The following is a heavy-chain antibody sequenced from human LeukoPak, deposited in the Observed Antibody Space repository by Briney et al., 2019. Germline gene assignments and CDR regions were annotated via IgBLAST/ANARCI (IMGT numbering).Heavy chain of an antibody. CDR2: IYTSGST. D-gene: IGHD6-13*01. CDR1: GGSISSGSYY. CDR3: ARGHSSWYFDY. Sequence: SETLSLTCTVSGGSISSGSYYWSWIRQPAGKGLEWIGRIYTSGSTNYNPSLKSRVTISVDTSKNQFSLKLSSVTAADMAVYYCARGHSSWYFDYWGQGTLVTVSS. J-gene: IGHJ4*02. V-gene: IGHV4-61*02.